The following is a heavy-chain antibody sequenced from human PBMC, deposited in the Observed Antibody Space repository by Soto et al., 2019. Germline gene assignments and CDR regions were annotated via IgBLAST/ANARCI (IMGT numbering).Heavy chain of an antibody. Sequence: GWSLRLSCSASVFSFVNYAMNWCRQAPGKGLEWVSGLSGSGTSTYYADSVKGRFTISRDNSRDTLFLQMNSLTADDTAVYYCAKATTNGGWFNPFDSWGQGALVTVSS. CDR3: AKATTNGGWFNPFDS. D-gene: IGHD6-19*01. CDR1: VFSFVNYA. V-gene: IGHV3-23*01. J-gene: IGHJ4*02. CDR2: LSGSGTST.